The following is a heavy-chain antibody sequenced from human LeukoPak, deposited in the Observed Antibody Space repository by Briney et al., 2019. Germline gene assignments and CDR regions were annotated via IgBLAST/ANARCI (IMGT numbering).Heavy chain of an antibody. J-gene: IGHJ4*02. V-gene: IGHV3-30-3*01. CDR1: GFTFSSYA. CDR3: ARSTVYCGGDCYIGPLDY. D-gene: IGHD2-21*02. CDR2: ISYDGSNK. Sequence: PGGSLRLSCAASGFTFSSYAMHWVRQAPGKGLEWVAVISYDGSNKYYADSVKGRFTISRDNSKNTLYLQMNSLRAEDTAVYYSARSTVYCGGDCYIGPLDYWGQGTLVTVSS.